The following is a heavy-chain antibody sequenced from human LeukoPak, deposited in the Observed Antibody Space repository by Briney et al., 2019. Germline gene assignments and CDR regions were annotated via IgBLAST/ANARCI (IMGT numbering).Heavy chain of an antibody. Sequence: SETLSLTCTVSGGSISSGGYYWSWIRQHPGKGLEWIGYIYYSGSTYYNPSLKSRVTISGDTSKNQFSLKLSSVTAADTAVYYCARSKYQLLSQYNWFDPWGQGTLVTVSS. V-gene: IGHV4-31*03. CDR1: GGSISSGGYY. CDR3: ARSKYQLLSQYNWFDP. J-gene: IGHJ5*02. CDR2: IYYSGST. D-gene: IGHD2-2*01.